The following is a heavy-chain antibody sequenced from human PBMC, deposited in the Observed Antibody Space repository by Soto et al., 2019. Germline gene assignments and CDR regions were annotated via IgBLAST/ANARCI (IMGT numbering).Heavy chain of an antibody. Sequence: QVQVVQSGAEVQKPGSSVKVSCKTSGGTFSSHAISWVRQAPGQGLEWMGGIIPISGSTNYAQKFQGRVTITADESTSTAYMELTSLKYEDTAVYYCATHRHYYESIYALGEDAFDMWGQGTMVIVSS. J-gene: IGHJ3*02. V-gene: IGHV1-69*12. D-gene: IGHD3-22*01. CDR1: GGTFSSHA. CDR3: ATHRHYYESIYALGEDAFDM. CDR2: IIPISGST.